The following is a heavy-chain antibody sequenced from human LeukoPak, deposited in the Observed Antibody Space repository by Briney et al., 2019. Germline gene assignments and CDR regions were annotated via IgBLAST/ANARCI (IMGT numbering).Heavy chain of an antibody. CDR3: ATATSYYNFWSGYSHY. CDR2: INPNSGGT. CDR1: GYTFTGYY. Sequence: ASVKVSCKASGYTFTGYYMHWVRLAPGQGLEWMGWINPNSGGTNYAQKFQGRVTMTRDTSISTAYMELSRLRSDDTAVYYCATATSYYNFWSGYSHYWGQGTLVTVSS. D-gene: IGHD3-3*01. V-gene: IGHV1-2*02. J-gene: IGHJ4*02.